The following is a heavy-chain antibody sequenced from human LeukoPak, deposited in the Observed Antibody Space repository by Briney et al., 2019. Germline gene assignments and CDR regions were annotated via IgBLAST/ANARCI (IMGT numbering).Heavy chain of an antibody. CDR1: GGSFSGYY. CDR2: INHSGST. V-gene: IGHV4-34*01. CDR3: ARGVRYFQH. Sequence: SETLSLTCAVYGGSFSGYYWSWIRQPPGKGLEWIGEINHSGSTDYNPSLKSRVTISVDTSKNQFSLKLSSVTAADTAVYYCARGVRYFQHWGQGTLVTVSS. J-gene: IGHJ1*01. D-gene: IGHD3-10*01.